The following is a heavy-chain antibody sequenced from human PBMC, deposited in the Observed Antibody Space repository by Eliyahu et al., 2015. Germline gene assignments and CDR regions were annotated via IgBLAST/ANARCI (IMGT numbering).Heavy chain of an antibody. Sequence: EVQLVQSGAEVKKTGXSXKISCKGSGYSSTTXWXGWVRQMPGKGLEWMGIIYLXDSDTRYSPSFQGQVTISADKSINTAYLQWSSLKAXDTAMYYCARRGISVWAWDYWGQGTLVTVS. V-gene: IGHV5-51*01. CDR1: GYSSTTXW. CDR3: ARRGISVWAWDY. CDR2: IYLXDSDT. J-gene: IGHJ4*02. D-gene: IGHD3-16*01.